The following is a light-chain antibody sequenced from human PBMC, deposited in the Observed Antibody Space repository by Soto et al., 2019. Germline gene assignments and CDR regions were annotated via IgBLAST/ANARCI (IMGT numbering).Light chain of an antibody. J-gene: IGLJ1*01. CDR2: DVS. V-gene: IGLV2-14*03. Sequence: SALTQPASVYGSPGRSITISCTGTSSDVGGYNYVSWYQHHPGKAPKLMIYDVSNRPSGVSNRFSGSKSGNTASLTISGLQAEDEADYYCTSHSSSSTLYVFGTGTKVTVL. CDR3: TSHSSSSTLYV. CDR1: SSDVGGYNY.